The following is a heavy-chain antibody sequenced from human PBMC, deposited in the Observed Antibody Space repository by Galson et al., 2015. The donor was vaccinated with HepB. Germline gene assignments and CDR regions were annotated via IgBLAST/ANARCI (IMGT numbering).Heavy chain of an antibody. D-gene: IGHD6-6*01. CDR1: GFSFNTCS. CDR2: ISSGSTYI. J-gene: IGHJ5*02. V-gene: IGHV3-21*01. Sequence: SLRLSCAASGFSFNTCSMNWVRQAPGKGLEWVASISSGSTYIYYADSVKGRFAISRDNAKTSLSLQMDSLRVEDTAVYYCARGASDYGSSPNRGWFDPWGQGTLVTVSS. CDR3: ARGASDYGSSPNRGWFDP.